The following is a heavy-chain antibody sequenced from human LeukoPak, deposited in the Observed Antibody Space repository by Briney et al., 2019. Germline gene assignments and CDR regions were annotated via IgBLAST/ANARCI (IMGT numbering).Heavy chain of an antibody. Sequence: PGGSLRLSCAASGFTFSSYGMHWVRQAPGRGLEWVAFIRYDGSNKYYADSVKGRFTISRVNSKNTPYLQMNSLRAEDTAVYYCARASWLQRPGYYYYYMDVWGKGTTVTISS. D-gene: IGHD5-24*01. V-gene: IGHV3-30*02. CDR3: ARASWLQRPGYYYYYMDV. CDR1: GFTFSSYG. CDR2: IRYDGSNK. J-gene: IGHJ6*03.